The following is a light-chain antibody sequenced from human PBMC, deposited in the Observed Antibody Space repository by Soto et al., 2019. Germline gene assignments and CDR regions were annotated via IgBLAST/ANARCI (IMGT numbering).Light chain of an antibody. CDR2: GAS. CDR1: QSVSSSY. Sequence: EIVLTQPPGTLSLSPGERATLSCRASQSVSSSYLAWYQQKPGQAPRLLIYGASSRATGIPDRFSGSGSGTDFTLTISRLEPADSAVYYCQQYDDSPLTFGGGTKVDIK. CDR3: QQYDDSPLT. J-gene: IGKJ4*01. V-gene: IGKV3-20*01.